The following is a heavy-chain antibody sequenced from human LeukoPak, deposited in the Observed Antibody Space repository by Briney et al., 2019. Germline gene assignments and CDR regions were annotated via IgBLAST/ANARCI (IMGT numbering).Heavy chain of an antibody. Sequence: GASVKVSCKASGYTFTSYGISWVRQAPGQGLEWMGWSSGYNGNTNYAQKVQGRVTMTTDTSTSTAYMELRSLRSDDTAVYYCARGGDNVVVPAAMDYWGQGTLVTVSS. CDR2: SSGYNGNT. J-gene: IGHJ4*02. CDR3: ARGGDNVVVPAAMDY. CDR1: GYTFTSYG. V-gene: IGHV1-18*01. D-gene: IGHD2-2*01.